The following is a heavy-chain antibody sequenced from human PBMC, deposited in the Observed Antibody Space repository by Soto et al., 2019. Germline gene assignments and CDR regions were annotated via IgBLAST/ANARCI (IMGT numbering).Heavy chain of an antibody. CDR1: GFSLSTSGGG. CDR3: ARTWSYSSTFAYYFDY. D-gene: IGHD1-26*01. V-gene: IGHV2-5*01. J-gene: IGHJ4*02. CDR2: IYWNDDK. Sequence: TLRNPTQTLTLTCTFSGFSLSTSGGGVGWIRQPPGKALEWLALIYWNDDKRYSPSLKSRLTITKDTSKNQVVLTMTNMDPVDTATYYCARTWSYSSTFAYYFDYWGEGTLVTVSS.